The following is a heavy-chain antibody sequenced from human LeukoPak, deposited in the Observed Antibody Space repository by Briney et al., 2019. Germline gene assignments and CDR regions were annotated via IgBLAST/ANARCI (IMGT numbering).Heavy chain of an antibody. J-gene: IGHJ4*02. Sequence: SETLSLTCTVSGGSISSGGYYWSWIRQYPGKGLEWIGYIYYSGSTYYNPSLKSRVTISVDTSKNQFSLKLSSVTAADTAVYYCARVTDSGWYYFDYWGQGTLVTVSS. D-gene: IGHD6-19*01. CDR1: GGSISSGGYY. CDR3: ARVTDSGWYYFDY. CDR2: IYYSGST. V-gene: IGHV4-31*03.